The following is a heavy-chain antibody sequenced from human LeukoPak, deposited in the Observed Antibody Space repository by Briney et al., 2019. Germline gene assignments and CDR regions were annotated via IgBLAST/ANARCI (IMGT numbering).Heavy chain of an antibody. J-gene: IGHJ5*02. CDR1: GYTFTSYG. CDR3: ATAGRNYDILTGYSNWFDP. V-gene: IGHV1-18*01. Sequence: ASVKVSCKASGYTFTSYGISWVRQAPGQGLEWMGWISAYNGNTNYAQKLQGRVTMTTDTSTSTAYMELRSLRSDDTAVYYCATAGRNYDILTGYSNWFDPWGQGTLVTVSS. D-gene: IGHD3-9*01. CDR2: ISAYNGNT.